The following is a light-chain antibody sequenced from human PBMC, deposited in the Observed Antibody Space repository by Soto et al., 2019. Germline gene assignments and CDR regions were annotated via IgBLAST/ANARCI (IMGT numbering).Light chain of an antibody. CDR2: AAS. J-gene: IGKJ3*01. Sequence: DIPLTQSPSFLSASVGDRVTITCRASQGISSYLAWYQQKPGKAPKLLIYAASTLQSGVPSRFSGSGSGTEFTLTISSLQPEDFATYYCQQLNSYPPRFTFGPGTKVDIK. CDR3: QQLNSYPPRFT. CDR1: QGISSY. V-gene: IGKV1-9*01.